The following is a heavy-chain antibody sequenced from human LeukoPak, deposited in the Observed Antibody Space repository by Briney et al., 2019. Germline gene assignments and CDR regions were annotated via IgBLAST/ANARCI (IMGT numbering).Heavy chain of an antibody. CDR1: GFIVSDKY. J-gene: IGHJ4*02. Sequence: QPGGSLRLSCAVSGFIVSDKYMTWVRQPPGKGLEWVAIIHSGANAYYADFVKGRFTISRDNSKKTVYLQMDSLRAEDTALCYCMIGPPGYWGLGTLVTVSS. CDR3: MIGPPGY. V-gene: IGHV3-53*01. CDR2: IHSGANA.